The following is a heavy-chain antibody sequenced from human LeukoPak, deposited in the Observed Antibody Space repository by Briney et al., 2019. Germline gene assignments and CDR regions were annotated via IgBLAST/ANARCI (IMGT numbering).Heavy chain of an antibody. CDR2: ISGSNSYI. CDR3: ARRRYSGSSQHFDY. D-gene: IGHD1-26*01. V-gene: IGHV3-21*01. CDR1: GFTFNSYS. J-gene: IGHJ4*02. Sequence: KTGGSLRLSCAASGFTFNSYSMNWVRQAPGKGLEWVSSISGSNSYIYYADSMKGRFTISRDNAKNSLYLQMNSLRAEDTAVYYCARRRYSGSSQHFDYWGQGTLVTVSS.